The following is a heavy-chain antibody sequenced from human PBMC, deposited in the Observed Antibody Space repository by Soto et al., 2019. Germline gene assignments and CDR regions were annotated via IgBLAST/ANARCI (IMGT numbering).Heavy chain of an antibody. D-gene: IGHD3-10*02. J-gene: IGHJ1*01. Sequence: XSVKGSCQSSVYAFYIYGITWVLQAPGQGPEWMGWVSAYNGNTRYAQKFQGRVTMSTDTSTSTAYMELRTLRSDDTAVYYCARGPHECWESYVFEHWGQGTLVTVAS. CDR2: VSAYNGNT. V-gene: IGHV1-18*01. CDR1: VYAFYIYG. CDR3: ARGPHECWESYVFEH.